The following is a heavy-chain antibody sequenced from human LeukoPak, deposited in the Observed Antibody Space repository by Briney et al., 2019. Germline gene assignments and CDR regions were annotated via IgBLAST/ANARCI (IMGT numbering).Heavy chain of an antibody. CDR2: VYYTGST. D-gene: IGHD6-13*01. V-gene: IGHV4-59*12. Sequence: SETLSLTCIVSGGSISNYYWSWIRQPPGKGLEWIGYVYYTGSTNYNPSLKSRVTMSVDTSKNQFSLRLRSVTAADTAVYYCARQIASAGTAGFDFWGQGALVTVSS. CDR1: GGSISNYY. J-gene: IGHJ4*02. CDR3: ARQIASAGTAGFDF.